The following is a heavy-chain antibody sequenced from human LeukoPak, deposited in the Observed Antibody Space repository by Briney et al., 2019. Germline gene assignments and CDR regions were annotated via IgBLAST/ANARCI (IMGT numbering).Heavy chain of an antibody. CDR3: ARRVVVAAKDYYYYMDV. CDR2: IYYSGST. V-gene: IGHV4-59*08. CDR1: AGSLSSYY. D-gene: IGHD2-15*01. Sequence: SETLSLTCTVSAGSLSSYYWSWIRQPPGKGLEWIGYIYYSGSTNYNPSLKSRVTISVDTSKNQFSLKLSSVTAADTAVYYCARRVVVAAKDYYYYMDVWGKGTTVTVSS. J-gene: IGHJ6*03.